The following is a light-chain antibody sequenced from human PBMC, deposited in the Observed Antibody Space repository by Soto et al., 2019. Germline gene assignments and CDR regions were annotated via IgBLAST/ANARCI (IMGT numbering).Light chain of an antibody. CDR2: DAS. CDR1: QSISNY. J-gene: IGKJ4*01. CDR3: QQRSNWPPLT. V-gene: IGKV3-11*01. Sequence: EIVLTQSPATLSLSPGERATLSCRASQSISNYLVWYQQKPGQAPRLLIYDASNRATGIPARFSGSGSGTHFTLTISSLEPEDFAIYYCQQRSNWPPLTFGGGTQVEIK.